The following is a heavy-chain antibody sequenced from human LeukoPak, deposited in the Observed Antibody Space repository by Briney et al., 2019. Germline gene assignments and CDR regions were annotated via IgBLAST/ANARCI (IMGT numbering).Heavy chain of an antibody. CDR2: INHSGST. V-gene: IGHV4-34*01. CDR1: GGSFSGYY. CDR3: ARDRGLAYCGGDCYSWWFDP. D-gene: IGHD2-21*02. J-gene: IGHJ5*02. Sequence: SETLSLTCAVYGGSFSGYYWSWIRQPPGKGLEWIGEINHSGSTNYNPSLKSRVTISVDTSKNQFSLKLSSVTAADTAVYYCARDRGLAYCGGDCYSWWFDPWGQGTLVTVSS.